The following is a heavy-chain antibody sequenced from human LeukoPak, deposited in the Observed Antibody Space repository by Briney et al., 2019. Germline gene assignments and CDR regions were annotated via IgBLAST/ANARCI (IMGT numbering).Heavy chain of an antibody. CDR1: GFIVSSNY. V-gene: IGHV3-53*01. CDR3: AKEGPDILTAPSLDAFYI. CDR2: IYSGGNT. J-gene: IGHJ3*02. D-gene: IGHD3-9*01. Sequence: GGSLRLSCAASGFIVSSNYMTWVRQAPGKGLEWLSVIYSGGNTYYADSVKGRFTISRDNSKNTLYLQMNSLRAEDTAVYYCAKEGPDILTAPSLDAFYIWGQGTMVTVSS.